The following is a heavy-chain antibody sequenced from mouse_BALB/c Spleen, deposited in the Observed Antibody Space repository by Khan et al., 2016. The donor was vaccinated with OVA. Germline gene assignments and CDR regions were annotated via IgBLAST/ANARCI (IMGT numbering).Heavy chain of an antibody. CDR3: ARITA. CDR2: IDPANGNT. Sequence: VQLQQPGAELVKPGASVKLSCTASGFNIKDTYMHWVKQRPEQGLEWIGRIDPANGNTKYDPTFQGKVTITADTSSNTAYLQLSSRTSEDTAVYYCARITAWGQGTTLTVSS. D-gene: IGHD1-3*01. CDR1: GFNIKDTY. J-gene: IGHJ2*01. V-gene: IGHV14-3*02.